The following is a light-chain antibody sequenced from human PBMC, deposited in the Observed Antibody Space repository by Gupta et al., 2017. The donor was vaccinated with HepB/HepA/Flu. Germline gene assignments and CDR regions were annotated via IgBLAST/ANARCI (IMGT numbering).Light chain of an antibody. CDR1: QGISSW. CDR2: AAS. CDR3: QQSNTLPLT. J-gene: IGKJ5*01. Sequence: DIHITQSPSSVSASVGDRVTITWRASQGISSWLAWSQQKAGRAPKLLIYAASRLQSGIPSRFSGSGSGTHFTLTISSLQPEDFATYYCQQSNTLPLTFGEGTRMEIK. V-gene: IGKV1-12*01.